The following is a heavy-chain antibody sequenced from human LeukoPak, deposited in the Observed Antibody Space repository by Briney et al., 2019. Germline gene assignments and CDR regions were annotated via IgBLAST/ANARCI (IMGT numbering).Heavy chain of an antibody. Sequence: ASVKVSCKASGYTFTSYGISWVRQAPGQGLEWMGWISAYNGNTNYAQKLQGRVTMTTDTSTSTAYMELRSLRSDDTAVYYCARGRRETYYYDSSGYYPWGQGTLVTVSS. D-gene: IGHD3-22*01. CDR3: ARGRRETYYYDSSGYYP. J-gene: IGHJ5*02. CDR2: ISAYNGNT. CDR1: GYTFTSYG. V-gene: IGHV1-18*01.